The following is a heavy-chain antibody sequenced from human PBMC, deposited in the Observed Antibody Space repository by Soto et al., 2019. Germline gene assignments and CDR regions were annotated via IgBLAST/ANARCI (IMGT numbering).Heavy chain of an antibody. Sequence: GGSLRLSCAASGFTFSSYAMHWVRQAPGKGLEYVSAISSNGGSTYYANSVKGRFTISRDNSKNTLYLQMGSLRAGDMAMYYSARGGLRGFDYWGQGTLVTVSS. CDR2: ISSNGGST. J-gene: IGHJ4*02. V-gene: IGHV3-64*01. CDR3: ARGGLRGFDY. D-gene: IGHD3-22*01. CDR1: GFTFSSYA.